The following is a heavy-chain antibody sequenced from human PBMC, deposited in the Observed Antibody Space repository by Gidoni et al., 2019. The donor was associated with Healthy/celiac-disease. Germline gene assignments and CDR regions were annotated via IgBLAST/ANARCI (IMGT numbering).Heavy chain of an antibody. V-gene: IGHV4-30-4*07. D-gene: IGHD3-22*01. J-gene: IGHJ4*02. Sequence: QVQLQESGPGLVKPSQTLSLTCAVSVGSISSGGYSWSWIRQPPEKGLEWIGYIYYSGSTYYNPSLKSRVTISVDTSKNQFSLKLSSVTAADTAVYYCARVLGYYDSSGYFGGRTYYFDYWGQGTLVTVSS. CDR3: ARVLGYYDSSGYFGGRTYYFDY. CDR2: IYYSGST. CDR1: VGSISSGGYS.